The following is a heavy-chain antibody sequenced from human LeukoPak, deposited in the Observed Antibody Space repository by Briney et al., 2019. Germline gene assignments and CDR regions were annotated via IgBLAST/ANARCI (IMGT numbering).Heavy chain of an antibody. CDR1: GFTFSSYA. J-gene: IGHJ1*01. D-gene: IGHD3/OR15-3a*01. Sequence: GGSLRLSCAASGFTFSSYAMTWVRQAPGKGLEWVSAISDSGRSTYYADSVKGRFTISRDNSKNTLHLQMNSLRAEDTAVYYCARQGLYDSSDFWTFQHWGQGTLVTVSS. CDR3: ARQGLYDSSDFWTFQH. CDR2: ISDSGRST. V-gene: IGHV3-23*01.